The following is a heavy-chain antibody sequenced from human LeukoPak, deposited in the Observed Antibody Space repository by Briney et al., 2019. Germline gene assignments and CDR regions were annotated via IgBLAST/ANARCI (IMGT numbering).Heavy chain of an antibody. CDR2: IKQDGSEK. V-gene: IGHV3-7*01. D-gene: IGHD6-6*01. CDR3: ASSRDRSSIAARRFRVADRHFDY. Sequence: GGSLRLSCAASGFTFSSYWMSWVRQAPGKGLEWVANIKQDGSEKYYVDSVKGRFTISRDNAKNSLYLQMNSLRAEDTAVYYCASSRDRSSIAARRFRVADRHFDYWGQGTLVTVSS. CDR1: GFTFSSYW. J-gene: IGHJ4*02.